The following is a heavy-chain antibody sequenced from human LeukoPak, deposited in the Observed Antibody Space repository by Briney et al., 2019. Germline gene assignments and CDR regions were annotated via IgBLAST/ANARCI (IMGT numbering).Heavy chain of an antibody. CDR1: GFTFSSYA. Sequence: PGGSLRLSCAASGFTFSSYAMHWVRQAPGKGLEYVSAISSNGGSTYYANSVKGRFTISRDNSKNTLYLQMGSLRAEDMAVYYGARVAQGGYNDYWGQGTLVTVSS. J-gene: IGHJ4*02. CDR2: ISSNGGST. D-gene: IGHD5-24*01. CDR3: ARVAQGGYNDY. V-gene: IGHV3-64*01.